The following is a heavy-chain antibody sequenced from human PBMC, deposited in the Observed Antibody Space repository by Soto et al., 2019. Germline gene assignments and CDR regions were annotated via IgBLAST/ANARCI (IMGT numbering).Heavy chain of an antibody. V-gene: IGHV1-18*01. CDR2: ISAYNGNT. J-gene: IGHJ5*02. CDR1: GYTFPSYG. D-gene: IGHD3-3*01. CDR3: AREYDLGWFDP. Sequence: QVQLLQSGAEVKKPGASVKVSCKASGYTFPSYGISWVRQAPGQGLEWMGWISAYNGNTNYAQKLQGRVNMTQDTSPSPGYRARRSLRSDDTAVYYCAREYDLGWFDPWGQGTLVTVSS.